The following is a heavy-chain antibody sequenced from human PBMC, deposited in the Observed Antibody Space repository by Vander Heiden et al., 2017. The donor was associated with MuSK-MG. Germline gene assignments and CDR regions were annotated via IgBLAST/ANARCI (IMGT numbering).Heavy chain of an antibody. CDR1: GGSISSSY. V-gene: IGHV4-59*01. CDR2: IYYSGST. J-gene: IGHJ4*02. CDR3: ARGSFKRYFDY. Sequence: QVQLQESGPGLVKPSEALSLTCTVSGGSISSSYWSWIRQPPGKGLEWIGYIYYSGSTNYNPSLKSRVTMSVDTSRTHFSLKLSSVTAADTAVYYCARGSFKRYFDYWGQGTLVTVSS.